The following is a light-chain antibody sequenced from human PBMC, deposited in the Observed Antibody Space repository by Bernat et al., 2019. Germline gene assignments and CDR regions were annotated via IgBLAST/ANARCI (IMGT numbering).Light chain of an antibody. CDR2: LGS. CDR3: MQALRTSIT. Sequence: DIVMTQSPLSLPVTPGESASISCRSSQSLLHSNGYNYLDWYLQKPGQSPQLLVYLGSNRASGVPDRFSGSGSGTDFTLKISRVEAEDVGIYYCMQALRTSITFGQGTRLEIE. V-gene: IGKV2-28*01. CDR1: QSLLHSNGYNY. J-gene: IGKJ5*01.